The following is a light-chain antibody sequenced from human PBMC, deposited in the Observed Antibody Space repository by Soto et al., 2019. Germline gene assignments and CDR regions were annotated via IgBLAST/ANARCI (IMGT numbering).Light chain of an antibody. CDR3: QQYGSSPGT. Sequence: EIVLTQSPGTLSLSPGERATLSCRASQSVSSSYLAWYQQKAGQAPRLLIYGASSRATGIPDRFTGSGSGTDFALTISRVEPQDIAVYFCQQYGSSPGTFGQGTKVDIK. V-gene: IGKV3-20*01. J-gene: IGKJ1*01. CDR1: QSVSSSY. CDR2: GAS.